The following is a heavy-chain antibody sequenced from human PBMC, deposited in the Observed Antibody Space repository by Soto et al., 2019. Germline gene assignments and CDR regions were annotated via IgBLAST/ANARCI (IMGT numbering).Heavy chain of an antibody. CDR2: ISYDGSNK. J-gene: IGHJ5*02. Sequence: GSLRLSCAASGLTFSSYGMHWVCQAPGKGLEWVAVISYDGSNKYYADSVKGRFTISRDNSKNTLYLQMNSLRAEDTAVYYCAKDLRPIAAAGYNWFDPWGQGTLVTVSS. CDR3: AKDLRPIAAAGYNWFDP. V-gene: IGHV3-30*18. CDR1: GLTFSSYG. D-gene: IGHD6-13*01.